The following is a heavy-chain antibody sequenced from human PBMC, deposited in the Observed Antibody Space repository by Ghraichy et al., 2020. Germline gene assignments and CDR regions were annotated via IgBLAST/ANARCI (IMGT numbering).Heavy chain of an antibody. J-gene: IGHJ3*02. CDR3: ARHDPDRNAFDI. V-gene: IGHV4-39*01. Sequence: SETLSLTCTVSGGSISSSSYYWGWIRQPPGKGLEWIGSIYYSGSTYYNPSLKSRVTISVDTSKNQFSLKLSSVTAADTAVYYCARHDPDRNAFDIWGQGTMVTVSS. CDR1: GGSISSSSYY. CDR2: IYYSGST.